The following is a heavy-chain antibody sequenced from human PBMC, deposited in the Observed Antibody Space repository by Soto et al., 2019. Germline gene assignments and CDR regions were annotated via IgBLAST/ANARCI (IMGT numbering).Heavy chain of an antibody. J-gene: IGHJ6*02. V-gene: IGHV1-69*12. CDR1: GGAFSDYA. D-gene: IGHD2-15*01. CDR3: ASWLKGPDIGNYYYGMDV. Sequence: QVQLVQSGAEVKKPGSSVKVSCKASGGAFSDYAFSWVRQAPGQGLEWLGGIMPIFRAPDYAQKFQGRVTITADEFTRTAYMAMNSLRSEDTAVYYCASWLKGPDIGNYYYGMDVCGQGTTVTVS. CDR2: IMPIFRAP.